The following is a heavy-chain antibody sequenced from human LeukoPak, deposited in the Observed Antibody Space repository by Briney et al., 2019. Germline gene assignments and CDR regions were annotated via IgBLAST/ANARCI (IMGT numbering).Heavy chain of an antibody. CDR3: ASGPPFLKYFEY. J-gene: IGHJ4*02. D-gene: IGHD3-3*01. Sequence: GGSLRLSCAASGFTFSTYVMNWFRQAPGKGLEWVSTISVGAEYIFYADSVKGRFTISRDDSNNALYLQMHSLRAEDTALYYCASGPPFLKYFEYWGQGTLVTVS. CDR1: GFTFSTYV. CDR2: ISVGAEYI. V-gene: IGHV3-23*01.